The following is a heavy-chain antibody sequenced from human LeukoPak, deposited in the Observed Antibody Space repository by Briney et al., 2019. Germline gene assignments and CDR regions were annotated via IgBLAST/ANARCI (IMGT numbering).Heavy chain of an antibody. J-gene: IGHJ4*02. CDR2: INTDGSST. D-gene: IGHD4-17*01. CDR1: GFTFSSYW. CDR3: ARGAYGDYHFDY. Sequence: GGSLRLSCAASGFTFSSYWMHWVRQAPGKGLVWVSRINTDGSSTSYADSVKGRFTISRDNAMNTLYLQMNSLRAADTAVYYCARGAYGDYHFDYCGQGTLVTVSS. V-gene: IGHV3-74*01.